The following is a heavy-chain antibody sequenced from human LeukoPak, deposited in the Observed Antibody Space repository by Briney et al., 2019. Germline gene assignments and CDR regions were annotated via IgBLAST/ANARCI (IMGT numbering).Heavy chain of an antibody. CDR3: ASHYSYGKTFDY. CDR2: INSDGSST. Sequence: GGSLRLSRAASGFTFSSYWMHWVRQAPGKGLVWVSRINSDGSSTSSADSVKGRFTVSRDNAKNTLYLQMNSLRAEDTAVYYCASHYSYGKTFDYWSQGTLVTVSS. J-gene: IGHJ4*02. D-gene: IGHD5-18*01. CDR1: GFTFSSYW. V-gene: IGHV3-74*01.